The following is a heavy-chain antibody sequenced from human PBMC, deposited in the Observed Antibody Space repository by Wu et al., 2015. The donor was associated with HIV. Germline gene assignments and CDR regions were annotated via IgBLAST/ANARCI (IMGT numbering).Heavy chain of an antibody. V-gene: IGHV1-8*01. CDR2: MNPNSGNT. CDR1: GYTFTSYD. D-gene: IGHD3-22*01. J-gene: IGHJ3*02. Sequence: QVQLVQSGAEVKKPGASVKVSCKASGYTFTSYDINWVRQATGQGLEWMGWMNPNSGNTGYAQKFQGRVTMTRNTSISTAYMELSSLRSEDTAVHYCARFQYYYDSGGYYGQYSFDIWGQGTMVTVSS. CDR3: ARFQYYYDSGGYYGQYSFDI.